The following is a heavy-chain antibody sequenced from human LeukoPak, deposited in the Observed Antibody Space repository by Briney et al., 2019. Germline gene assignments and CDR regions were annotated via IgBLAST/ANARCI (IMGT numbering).Heavy chain of an antibody. CDR2: IYYSGST. Sequence: SETLSLTCTVSGGSISSYYWSWIRQPPGKGLEWIGYIYYSGSTNYNPSLKSRVTISVDTSKNQFSLKLSSVTAADTAVYYCARHWYSSSWYYLDYWGQGTLVTVSS. CDR1: GGSISSYY. CDR3: ARHWYSSSWYYLDY. D-gene: IGHD6-13*01. V-gene: IGHV4-59*08. J-gene: IGHJ4*02.